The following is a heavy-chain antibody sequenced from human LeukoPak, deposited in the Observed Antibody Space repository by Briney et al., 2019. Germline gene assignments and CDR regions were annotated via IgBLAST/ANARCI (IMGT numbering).Heavy chain of an antibody. CDR2: INSDGSST. CDR3: ARVKMVRGVSLDY. Sequence: GGSLRLSCAVSGFTFSSYWMHWVRQAPGKGLVWVSRINSDGSSTSYADSVKGRFTIPRDNAKNTLYLQMNSLRAEDTAVYYCARVKMVRGVSLDYWGQGTLVTVSS. V-gene: IGHV3-74*01. CDR1: GFTFSSYW. J-gene: IGHJ4*02. D-gene: IGHD3-10*01.